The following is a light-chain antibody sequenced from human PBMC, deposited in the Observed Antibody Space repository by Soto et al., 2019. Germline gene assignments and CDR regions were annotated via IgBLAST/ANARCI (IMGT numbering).Light chain of an antibody. V-gene: IGKV3-20*01. CDR1: QSVSRSY. CDR2: GAS. J-gene: IGKJ2*01. CDR3: QQYGSSPPHT. Sequence: EIVLTQSPGTLSLSPGERATLSCRASQSVSRSYLAWYQQKPGQAPRLLIYGASSRATGIPDRFSGSGSGTDFTLTISRLEPEEFAVYYCQQYGSSPPHTFGQGTKLEIK.